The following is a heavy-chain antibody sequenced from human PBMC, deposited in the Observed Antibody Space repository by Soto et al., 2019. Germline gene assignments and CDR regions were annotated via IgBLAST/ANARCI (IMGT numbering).Heavy chain of an antibody. V-gene: IGHV4-30-4*01. J-gene: IGHJ6*02. CDR1: GGSISSGDYY. D-gene: IGHD4-4*01. Sequence: QVQLQESGPGLVKPSQTLSLTCTVSGGSISSGDYYWSWIRQPPGKGLEWIGYIYNSGSTYYNPSLKSRVTISVDTSKNQFSLKLSSVTAADTAVYYCARVRLHEKNYYYGMDVWGQGTTVTVSS. CDR2: IYNSGST. CDR3: ARVRLHEKNYYYGMDV.